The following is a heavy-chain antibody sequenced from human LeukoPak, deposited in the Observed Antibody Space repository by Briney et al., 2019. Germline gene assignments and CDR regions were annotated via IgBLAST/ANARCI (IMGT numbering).Heavy chain of an antibody. Sequence: GGSLRLSCAASGFTFSSYEMNWVRQAPGKGLEWVSYISSSSSTIYYADSVKGRFTISRDNAKNSLYLQMNSLRAEDTALYYCARKGLGGELGGFDCWGQGTLVTVSS. D-gene: IGHD1-26*01. CDR1: GFTFSSYE. CDR2: ISSSSSTI. J-gene: IGHJ4*02. CDR3: ARKGLGGELGGFDC. V-gene: IGHV3-48*01.